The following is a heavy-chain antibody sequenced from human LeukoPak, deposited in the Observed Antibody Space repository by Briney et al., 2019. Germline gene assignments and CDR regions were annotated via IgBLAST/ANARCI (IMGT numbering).Heavy chain of an antibody. V-gene: IGHV3-21*01. CDR1: GFTFSSYS. CDR2: ISSSSSYI. D-gene: IGHD5-12*01. Sequence: GGSLRLSCAASGFTFSSYSMNWVRQAPGKGLEWVSSISSSSSYIYYADSVKGRFTISRDNAKNSLYLRMNSLRAEDTAVYYCARSLDSGYDYLPEYFDYWGQGTLVTVSS. J-gene: IGHJ4*02. CDR3: ARSLDSGYDYLPEYFDY.